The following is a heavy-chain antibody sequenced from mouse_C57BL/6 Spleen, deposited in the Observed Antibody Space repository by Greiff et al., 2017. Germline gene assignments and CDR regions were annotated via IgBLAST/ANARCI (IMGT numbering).Heavy chain of an antibody. CDR2: ISGGGGNT. J-gene: IGHJ1*03. V-gene: IGHV5-9*01. D-gene: IGHD1-1*01. CDR3: ARRDYGSSPWYFDV. Sequence: EVMLVESGGGLVKPGGSLKLSCAASGFTFSSYTMSWVRQTPEKRLEWVATISGGGGNTYYPDSVKGRFTISRDNAKNTLYLQMSSLRSEDTALYYCARRDYGSSPWYFDVWGTGTTVTVSS. CDR1: GFTFSSYT.